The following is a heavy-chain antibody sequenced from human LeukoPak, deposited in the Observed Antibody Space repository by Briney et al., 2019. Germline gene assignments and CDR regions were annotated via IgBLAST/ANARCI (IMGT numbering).Heavy chain of an antibody. Sequence: PSETLSLTCTVSGGSISSYYWSWIRQPPGKGLEWIGYIYYSGSTNYNPSLKSRVTISVDTSKNQFSLKLGSVTAADTAVYYCARNPDSGSYYDIPYYFDYWGQGTLVTVSS. V-gene: IGHV4-59*08. D-gene: IGHD1-26*01. CDR3: ARNPDSGSYYDIPYYFDY. CDR2: IYYSGST. CDR1: GGSISSYY. J-gene: IGHJ4*02.